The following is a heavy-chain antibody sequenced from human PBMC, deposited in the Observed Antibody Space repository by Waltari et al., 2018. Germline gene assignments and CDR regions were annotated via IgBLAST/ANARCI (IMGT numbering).Heavy chain of an antibody. J-gene: IGHJ4*02. CDR2: VHRSGRT. CDR1: GDSMSGIDW. Sequence: QVQLQESGPVLVKPSGTLSLTCAVSGDSMSGIDWWNWVRQPPGKGLEWIGQVHRSGRTHYNPSLESRVTVSIETSNKQFSLILTSATAADTAVYYCARDRGRGLYLDSWGQGTLVTVSP. D-gene: IGHD2-15*01. CDR3: ARDRGRGLYLDS. V-gene: IGHV4-4*02.